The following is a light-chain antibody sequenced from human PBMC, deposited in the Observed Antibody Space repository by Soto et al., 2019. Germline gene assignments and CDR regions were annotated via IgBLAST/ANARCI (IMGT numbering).Light chain of an antibody. J-gene: IGLJ2*01. CDR1: SSNIGSNY. Sequence: QSVLTQPPSASGTPGQRVTISCSGSSSNIGSNYVYWYQQLPGTAPKLLIYSSNQRPSGVPDRFSGSKSGTSASLVISGLQPDDEADYFCAVWDDSLNGVLFGGGTKLTVL. V-gene: IGLV1-44*01. CDR3: AVWDDSLNGVL. CDR2: SSN.